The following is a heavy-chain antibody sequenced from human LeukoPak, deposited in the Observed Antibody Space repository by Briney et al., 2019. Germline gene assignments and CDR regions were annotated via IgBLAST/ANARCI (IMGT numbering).Heavy chain of an antibody. CDR1: GFTLSNFC. D-gene: IGHD2-21*01. CDR2: ITGSVE. V-gene: IGHV3-23*01. Sequence: PGVSLRLSCTASGFTLSNFCTSWVRRAPGKWLECVSCITGSVEYYANSVRGRLTISRDNSKNTMYLQMNSLVAEDTATYYCARGSDLASYNELEYWGRGTLVTVSS. J-gene: IGHJ4*02. CDR3: ARGSDLASYNELEY.